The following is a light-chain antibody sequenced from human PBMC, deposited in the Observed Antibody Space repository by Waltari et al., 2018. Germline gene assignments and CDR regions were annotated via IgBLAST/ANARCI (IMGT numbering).Light chain of an antibody. Sequence: QSALTQPASVSGSPGQSITMSCTGTSSDVGGYNSVSWYQDHPGQAPNVIIYDVSDRPSGISERFSGSKSGNTASLTISGLQAEDEADYYCSSQSSDNVVLFGGGTKLTVL. J-gene: IGLJ2*01. CDR2: DVS. CDR3: SSQSSDNVVL. CDR1: SSDVGGYNS. V-gene: IGLV2-14*03.